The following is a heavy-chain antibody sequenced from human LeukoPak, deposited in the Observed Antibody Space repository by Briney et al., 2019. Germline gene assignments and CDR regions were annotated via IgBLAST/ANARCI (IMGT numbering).Heavy chain of an antibody. CDR3: ARQKGLSSSWEVEYYFDY. CDR2: IYYSGST. Sequence: SQTLSLTCTVAGRSISTEYWSWVRQPPGKGLEWVGYIYYSGSTNYNPSLKSRVTISVDTSKNQFSLKLSSVTAADTAVYYCARQKGLSSSWEVEYYFDYWGQGTLVTVSS. V-gene: IGHV4-59*08. J-gene: IGHJ4*02. D-gene: IGHD6-13*01. CDR1: GRSISTEY.